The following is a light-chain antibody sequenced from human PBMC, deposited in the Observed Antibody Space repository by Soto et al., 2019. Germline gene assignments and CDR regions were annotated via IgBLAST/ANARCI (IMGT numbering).Light chain of an antibody. CDR3: AVWDDSLSGYV. V-gene: IGLV1-44*01. Sequence: VLTQPPSASGTPGQRVTISCSGSSSNIGVNTVNWFQQLPGTAPKLVMYSDIHRPSGVPDRFSGSKSGTSASLAISGLQSEDEADYYCAVWDDSLSGYVFGTGTKVTVL. CDR1: SSNIGVNT. CDR2: SDI. J-gene: IGLJ1*01.